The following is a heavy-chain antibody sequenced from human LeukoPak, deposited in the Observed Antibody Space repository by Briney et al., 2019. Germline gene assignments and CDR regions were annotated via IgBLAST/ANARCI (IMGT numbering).Heavy chain of an antibody. D-gene: IGHD1-7*01. CDR1: GFTFSSYA. Sequence: GGSLRLSCAASGFTFSSYAMHWVRQAPGKGLEWVANIKQDGSEKYYVDSVKGRFTISRDNAKNSLSLQMNSLRVEDTAVYYCARAGSFWHYVYWGQGTLVTDSS. CDR2: IKQDGSEK. J-gene: IGHJ4*02. CDR3: ARAGSFWHYVY. V-gene: IGHV3-7*01.